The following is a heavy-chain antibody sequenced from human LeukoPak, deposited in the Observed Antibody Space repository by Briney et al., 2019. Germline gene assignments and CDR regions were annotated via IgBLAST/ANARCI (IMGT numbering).Heavy chain of an antibody. J-gene: IGHJ6*02. CDR3: ARNPPTSSYYYYGMDV. CDR2: IIPILGIA. D-gene: IGHD2-2*01. Sequence: SVKVSCKASGGTFSSYAISWVRQAPGQGLEWMGRIIPILGIANYAQKFQGRVTITADKSTSTAYMELSSLRSEDTAVYYCARNPPTSSYYYYGMDVWGQGTTVTVSS. CDR1: GGTFSSYA. V-gene: IGHV1-69*04.